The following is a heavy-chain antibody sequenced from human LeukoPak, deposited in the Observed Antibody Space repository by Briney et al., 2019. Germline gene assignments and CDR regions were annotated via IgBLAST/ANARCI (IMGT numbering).Heavy chain of an antibody. CDR2: ISGSGGST. CDR1: GFTFSSYA. V-gene: IGHV3-23*01. Sequence: GGSLRLSCAASGFTFSSYAMSWVRQAPGKGLEWVSAISGSGGSTYYADSVKGRFTISRDNSKNTLYLQMNSLRAEDTAVYYCAKDYAALGGSGSYFFAPFDYWGQGTLVTVSS. CDR3: AKDYAALGGSGSYFFAPFDY. D-gene: IGHD3-10*01. J-gene: IGHJ4*02.